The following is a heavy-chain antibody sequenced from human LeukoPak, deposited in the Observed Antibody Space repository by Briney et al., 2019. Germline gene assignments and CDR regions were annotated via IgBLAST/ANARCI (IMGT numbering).Heavy chain of an antibody. Sequence: PGGSLRLSCAASGFTFSSYWMSWVRQAPGKGLEWVANIKQDGSEKYYVDSVKGRFTISRDDSKSIAYLQMNSLKTEDTAVYYCTRRSGYSYGDAFDIWGQGTMVTVSS. D-gene: IGHD5-18*01. CDR2: IKQDGSEK. CDR1: GFTFSSYW. V-gene: IGHV3-7*03. J-gene: IGHJ3*02. CDR3: TRRSGYSYGDAFDI.